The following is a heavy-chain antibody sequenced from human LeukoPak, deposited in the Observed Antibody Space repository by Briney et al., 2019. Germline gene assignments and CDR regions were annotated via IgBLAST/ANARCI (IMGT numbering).Heavy chain of an antibody. V-gene: IGHV4-4*02. D-gene: IGHD3-22*01. J-gene: IGHJ4*02. CDR3: ARAKGYYYDSSGYCFDY. CDR2: IYHSGST. Sequence: SGTLSLTCAVSGGSISSSNWWSWVRQPPGKGLEWIGEIYHSGSTNYNPSLKSRVTISVDKSKNQFSLKLSSVTAADTAVYYCARAKGYYYDSSGYCFDYWGQGTLVTVSS. CDR1: GGSISSSNW.